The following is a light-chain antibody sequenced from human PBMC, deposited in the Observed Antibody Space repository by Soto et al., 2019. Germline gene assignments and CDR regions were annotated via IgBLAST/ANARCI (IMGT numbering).Light chain of an antibody. CDR3: QQRHMWPIT. CDR2: DAY. Sequence: EDVLTQSSFTLSLSPWKRATLSGRASQSFRGLLAWYQQKPGQAPRLLIYDAYNRATGIPPRFSGSGSGTDFTLTISSLEPEDSAVYYCQQRHMWPITFGQGTGLEI. J-gene: IGKJ5*01. V-gene: IGKV3-11*01. CDR1: QSFRGL.